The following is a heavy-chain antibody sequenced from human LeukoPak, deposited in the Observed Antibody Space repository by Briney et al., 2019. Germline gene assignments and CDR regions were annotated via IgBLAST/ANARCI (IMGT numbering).Heavy chain of an antibody. CDR2: IYYSGSS. Sequence: PSQTLSLTCTVSGGSISSGDYYWSWIRQPPGKGLEWIGFIYYSGSSYYNPSLKSRVTISVDTSKNQFSLKLSSVTAADTAVYYCARYPNSGAPFDYWGQGTLVTVSS. CDR3: ARYPNSGAPFDY. CDR1: GGSISSGDYY. D-gene: IGHD2-15*01. J-gene: IGHJ4*02. V-gene: IGHV4-30-4*08.